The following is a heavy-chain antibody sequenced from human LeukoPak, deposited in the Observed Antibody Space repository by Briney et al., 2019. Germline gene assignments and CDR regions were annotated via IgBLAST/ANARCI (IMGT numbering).Heavy chain of an antibody. CDR3: ARDRDIVVVPATHPNYFDY. CDR2: ISRSGTYI. Sequence: PVGSLRLSGAASGFTFSDYGMNWVRQAPGKGLEWVSSISRSGTYIYYADSVKGRFTLSRDNAKNLLFLQMNSLRAEDTAVYYCARDRDIVVVPATHPNYFDYWGQGTLVTVSS. J-gene: IGHJ4*02. V-gene: IGHV3-21*01. D-gene: IGHD2-2*01. CDR1: GFTFSDYG.